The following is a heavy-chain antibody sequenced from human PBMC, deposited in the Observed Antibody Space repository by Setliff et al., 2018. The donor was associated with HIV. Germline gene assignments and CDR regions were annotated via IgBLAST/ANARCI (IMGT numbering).Heavy chain of an antibody. CDR3: ARAPYVSGSFGWFDP. D-gene: IGHD3-10*01. CDR1: GDSVNDRSYF. CDR2: FYYNGDS. J-gene: IGHJ5*02. V-gene: IGHV4-39*07. Sequence: SETLSLTCTVSGDSVNDRSYFWGWIRQPPGKGLEWIGTFYYNGDSRYNPSLKSRVTISLDTSKNQFSLKLTSVTAADTAVYYCARAPYVSGSFGWFDPWGQGTLVTVSS.